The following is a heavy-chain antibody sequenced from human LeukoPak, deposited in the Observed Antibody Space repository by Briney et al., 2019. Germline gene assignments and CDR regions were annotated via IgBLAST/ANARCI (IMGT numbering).Heavy chain of an antibody. D-gene: IGHD3-3*01. CDR1: GFTFSSYA. CDR2: ISYDGSNK. V-gene: IGHV3-30-3*01. J-gene: IGHJ4*02. CDR3: ARDRDFWSGMIGTFDY. Sequence: GGSLRLSCAASGFTFSSYAMHWVRQAPGKGLEWVAVISYDGSNKYYADSVKGRFTASRDNSKNTLYLQMNSLRAEDTAVYYCARDRDFWSGMIGTFDYWGQGTLVTVSS.